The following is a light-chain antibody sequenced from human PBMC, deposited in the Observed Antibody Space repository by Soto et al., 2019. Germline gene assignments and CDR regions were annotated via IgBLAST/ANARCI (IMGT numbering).Light chain of an antibody. CDR3: EQYGSSRT. CDR2: GAS. J-gene: IGKJ1*01. V-gene: IGKV3-20*01. Sequence: EIVLTQSPGTLSLSPGERATLSCRASQSVSSSYLAWYQQKPGQAPRLLIYGASSRATGIPVRFSGSGSGTQFALTSSRLEPEDFAVYYCEQYGSSRTFGQGTKVEVK. CDR1: QSVSSSY.